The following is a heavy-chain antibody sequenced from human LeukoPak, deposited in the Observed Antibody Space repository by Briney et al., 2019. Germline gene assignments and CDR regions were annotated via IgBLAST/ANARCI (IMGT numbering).Heavy chain of an antibody. CDR3: AREVGRLSDAFDI. D-gene: IGHD2-15*01. J-gene: IGHJ3*02. CDR1: GGSISSYF. V-gene: IGHV4-59*01. CDR2: IYYTGST. Sequence: PSETLSLTCTLSGGSISSYFWNWIRQPPGKGLEWIGYIYYTGSTNYNPSLKSRVTISVDTSKNQFSLRLSSVTAADTAVYYCAREVGRLSDAFDIWGQGTMVTVSS.